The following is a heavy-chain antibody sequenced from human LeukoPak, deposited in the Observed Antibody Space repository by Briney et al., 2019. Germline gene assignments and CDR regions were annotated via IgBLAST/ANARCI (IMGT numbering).Heavy chain of an antibody. J-gene: IGHJ4*02. Sequence: SETLSLTCTVSGGSTSSYYWSWIRQPPGKGLEWIGYIYYSGSTNYNPSLKSRVTISVDTSKNQFSLKLSSVTAADTAVYYCARGDLVPAAGLFDYWGQGTLVTVSS. CDR3: ARGDLVPAAGLFDY. CDR2: IYYSGST. D-gene: IGHD2-2*01. CDR1: GGSTSSYY. V-gene: IGHV4-59*08.